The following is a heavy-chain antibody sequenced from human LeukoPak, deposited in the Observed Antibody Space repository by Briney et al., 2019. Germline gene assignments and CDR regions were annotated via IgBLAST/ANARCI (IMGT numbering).Heavy chain of an antibody. D-gene: IGHD2-2*01. Sequence: GESLRISCKGSGYSFTSYWISWVRQVPGKGLEWMGRIDPSDSYTNYSPSFQGHVTISADKSISTAYLQWSSLKASDTAMYYCARHTAGRSTRAGSYFDYWGQGTLVTVSS. V-gene: IGHV5-10-1*01. CDR2: IDPSDSYT. CDR3: ARHTAGRSTRAGSYFDY. CDR1: GYSFTSYW. J-gene: IGHJ4*02.